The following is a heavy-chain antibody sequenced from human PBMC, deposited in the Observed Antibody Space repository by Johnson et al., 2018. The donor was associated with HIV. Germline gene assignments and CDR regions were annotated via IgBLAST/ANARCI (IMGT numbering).Heavy chain of an antibody. J-gene: IGHJ3*02. V-gene: IGHV3-30*19. CDR1: GFTFSSYG. Sequence: VQLVESGGGVVQPGRSLRLSCAASGFTFSSYGIHWVRQAPGKGLEWVAVISYDGSNNYYADSVKGRFTISRDNSKNTLYLQMNSRRAEDTAVYYCASTGSGWFYAFDIWGQGTMVTVSS. CDR2: ISYDGSNN. CDR3: ASTGSGWFYAFDI. D-gene: IGHD6-19*01.